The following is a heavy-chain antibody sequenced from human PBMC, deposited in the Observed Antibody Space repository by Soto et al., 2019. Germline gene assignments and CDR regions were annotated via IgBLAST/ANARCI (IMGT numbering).Heavy chain of an antibody. J-gene: IGHJ6*02. D-gene: IGHD3-10*01. Sequence: KPSETLSLTCAVSGGSIVSGGYCCVWIRQPPWSGLEWIGYIYHSGSTYYNPSLKSRVTISVDRSKNQFSLKLSSVTAADTAVYYCARSRFGELYYYYYYGMDVWGQGTTVTVSS. CDR1: GGSIVSGGYC. CDR2: IYHSGST. V-gene: IGHV4-30-2*01. CDR3: ARSRFGELYYYYYYGMDV.